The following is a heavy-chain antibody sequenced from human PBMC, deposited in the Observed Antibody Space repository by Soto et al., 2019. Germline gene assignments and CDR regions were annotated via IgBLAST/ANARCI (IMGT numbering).Heavy chain of an antibody. CDR1: GGSISSYY. J-gene: IGHJ3*02. V-gene: IGHV4-59*01. CDR3: AREPAVAGTVRSAFDI. Sequence: QVQLQESGPGLVKPSETLSLTCTVSGGSISSYYWGWIRQPPGKGLEWIGYIYYSGSTNYNPSLKIIFTISVDTSKNQLALKLSSVTAADTAVYYCAREPAVAGTVRSAFDIWGQGTMVTVSS. CDR2: IYYSGST. D-gene: IGHD6-19*01.